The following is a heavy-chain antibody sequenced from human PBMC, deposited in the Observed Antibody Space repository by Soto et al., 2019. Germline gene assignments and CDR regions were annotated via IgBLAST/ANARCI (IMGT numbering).Heavy chain of an antibody. CDR3: AKDRRAGGNSAFYFDF. D-gene: IGHD3-16*01. CDR1: GFKFSNYA. CDR2: ISATGGGT. V-gene: IGHV3-23*01. J-gene: IGHJ4*02. Sequence: GGSLRLSCAASGFKFSNYAMSWVRQAPRKGLEWVSLISATGGGTYYADSVKGRFTISRDNPHNTLYPQVHSLTAEDTAVYYCAKDRRAGGNSAFYFDFWGQGAQVTVSS.